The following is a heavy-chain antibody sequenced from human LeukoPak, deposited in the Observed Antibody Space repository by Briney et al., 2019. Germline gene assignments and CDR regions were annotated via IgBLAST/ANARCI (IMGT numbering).Heavy chain of an antibody. Sequence: TGGSLRLSCEASGFIFSNYWMSWVRQAPGRGLEWVANIKEDGSDKQYVDSVQGRFTISRDNAENSLYLQMNSLRAEDTAVYYCVRESSVWVGPGIGRPLDVWGKGTAVTVSS. D-gene: IGHD3-16*01. V-gene: IGHV3-7*01. CDR1: GFIFSNYW. J-gene: IGHJ6*04. CDR2: IKEDGSDK. CDR3: VRESSVWVGPGIGRPLDV.